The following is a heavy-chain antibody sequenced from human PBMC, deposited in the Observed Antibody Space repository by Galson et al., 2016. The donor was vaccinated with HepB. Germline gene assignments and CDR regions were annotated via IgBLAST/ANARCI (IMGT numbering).Heavy chain of an antibody. CDR2: ISYDGSET. D-gene: IGHD6-13*01. V-gene: IGHV3-30*03. CDR3: TREGGAAGADSSKGLDV. Sequence: SLRLSCAASGFDFRWHSMYWVRQAPGKGLEWVAVISYDGSETHYGDAVKGRFIISRDNSKNTVSLQMNSLRVEDTAVYFCTREGGAAGADSSKGLDVWGQGTTVTVSS. CDR1: GFDFRWHS. J-gene: IGHJ6*02.